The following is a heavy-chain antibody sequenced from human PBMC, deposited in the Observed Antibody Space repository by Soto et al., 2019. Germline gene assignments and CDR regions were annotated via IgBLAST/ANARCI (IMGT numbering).Heavy chain of an antibody. J-gene: IGHJ4*02. Sequence: EVQLLESGGGLVQPGGSLRLSCVVSGLTFSRADLSWVRQPPGKGLEGVSASGGRDLSTHYVDSVKGRFTISRDSPKTRLDLQMNSLSAEDTAVYYFVTHSWNYWGQGPLVTVSS. D-gene: IGHD1-1*01. CDR1: GLTFSRAD. CDR2: SGGRDLST. CDR3: VTHSWNY. V-gene: IGHV3-23*01.